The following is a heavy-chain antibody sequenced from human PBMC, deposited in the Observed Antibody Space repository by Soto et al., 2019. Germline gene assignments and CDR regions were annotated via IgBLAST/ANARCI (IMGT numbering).Heavy chain of an antibody. CDR3: ARDSSSPANEPNYYGMDV. CDR1: GFTFSSYS. J-gene: IGHJ6*02. CDR2: ISSSSSYI. D-gene: IGHD6-6*01. Sequence: GGSLRLSCAASGFTFSSYSMNWVRQAPGKGLEWVSSISSSSSYIYYADSVKGRFTISRDNAKNSLYLQMNSLRAEDTAVYYCARDSSSPANEPNYYGMDVWGQGTTVTVSS. V-gene: IGHV3-21*01.